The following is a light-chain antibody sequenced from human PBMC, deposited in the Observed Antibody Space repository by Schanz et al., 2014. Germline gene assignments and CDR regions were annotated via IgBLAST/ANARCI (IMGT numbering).Light chain of an antibody. CDR1: SSDIGAHNY. Sequence: QSALTQPASVSGSPGQSITIFCTGTSSDIGAHNYVSWYQQHPGKAPKLIVYDVHDRPSGVSYRFSGSKSGYTASLTISGLQAEDEGDYYCSSYAGNNKLLFGGGTKVTVL. V-gene: IGLV2-14*03. CDR3: SSYAGNNKLL. CDR2: DVH. J-gene: IGLJ2*01.